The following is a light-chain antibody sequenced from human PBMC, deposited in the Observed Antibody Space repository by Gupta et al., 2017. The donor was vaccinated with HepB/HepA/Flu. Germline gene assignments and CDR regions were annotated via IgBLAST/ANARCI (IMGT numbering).Light chain of an antibody. J-gene: IGLJ2*01. V-gene: IGLV2-14*01. Sequence: QSALTQIASVSGSPGQSITISCTGTSSDVGGFDYVSWYQQYPGKAPKVMIYDVSNRPSGVSNRFSGSKSGTTASLTISGLQAEDEADYYCSSYTSGSTLVVFGGGTKLTVL. CDR1: SSDVGGFDY. CDR2: DVS. CDR3: SSYTSGSTLVV.